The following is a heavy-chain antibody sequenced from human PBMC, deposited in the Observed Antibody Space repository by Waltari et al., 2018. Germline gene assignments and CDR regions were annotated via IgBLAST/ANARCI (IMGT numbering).Heavy chain of an antibody. CDR1: GFTFSSPG. D-gene: IGHD2-21*01. Sequence: QVQLVESGGGVVQPGGALRLSCAASGFTFSSPGMHWVRQIPAKGLGWVAFIVVGGNKVFDADSVRGRLTVTRDNSKNILYLQMNSVRPADTALYYCAKDGECSLTEYDAFDVWGQGTVVTVDS. J-gene: IGHJ3*01. CDR2: IVVGGNKV. CDR3: AKDGECSLTEYDAFDV. V-gene: IGHV3-30*02.